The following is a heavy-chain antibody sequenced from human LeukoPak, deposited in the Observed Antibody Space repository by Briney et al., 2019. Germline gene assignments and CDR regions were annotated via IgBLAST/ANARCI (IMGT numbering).Heavy chain of an antibody. Sequence: SETLSLTCTVSGGSISGYFWSWTRQAPGKGLKWIGYIYNSGSTNYNPSLKSRVTMSVDTSKNQFSLKLSSVTAADTAMYYCARLIGDIAVSGTSWFDPWGQGTLVTVSS. CDR2: IYNSGST. J-gene: IGHJ5*02. CDR1: GGSISGYF. V-gene: IGHV4-59*01. D-gene: IGHD6-19*01. CDR3: ARLIGDIAVSGTSWFDP.